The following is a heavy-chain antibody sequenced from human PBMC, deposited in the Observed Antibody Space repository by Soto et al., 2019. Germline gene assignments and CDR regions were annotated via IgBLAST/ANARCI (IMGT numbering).Heavy chain of an antibody. CDR2: ITTDKGKT. J-gene: IGHJ4*02. V-gene: IGHV1-18*01. Sequence: ASVKVSCKTSGYTFTSYGISWVRQAPGQGLEWMGWITTDKGKTTYAQKFQGRVTMTTDTSTSTAYMEMRSLRSDDTAVYYCASPAGYDSSGYPQPFDYWGQGTLVTVSS. CDR3: ASPAGYDSSGYPQPFDY. D-gene: IGHD3-22*01. CDR1: GYTFTSYG.